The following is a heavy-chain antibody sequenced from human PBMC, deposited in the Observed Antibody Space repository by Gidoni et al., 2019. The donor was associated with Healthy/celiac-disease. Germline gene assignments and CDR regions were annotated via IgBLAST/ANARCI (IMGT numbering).Heavy chain of an antibody. D-gene: IGHD3-22*01. CDR2: ISSSGSTI. V-gene: IGHV3-11*01. CDR1: GFTFSDYY. Sequence: QVQLVESGGGLVKPGGSLRLSCAASGFTFSDYYMSWIRQAPGKGLEWVSYISSSGSTIYYADSVKGRFTISRDNAKNSLYLQMNSLRAEDTAVYYCASLFNLGRDYYDSSGLSLPAFDYWGQGTLVTVSS. J-gene: IGHJ4*02. CDR3: ASLFNLGRDYYDSSGLSLPAFDY.